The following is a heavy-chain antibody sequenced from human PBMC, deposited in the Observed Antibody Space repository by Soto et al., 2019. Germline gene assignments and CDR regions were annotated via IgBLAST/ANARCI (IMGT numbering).Heavy chain of an antibody. Sequence: QVQLVQSGGEVKKPGASVTVSCKASGYTFINYHITWVRQAPGQGLEWMAWINTYNGMTDYAQRFQXRVTMTRETSTSTAYMELRTLGSDDTAVYFCAKSPRGEMATDWGQGTLVTVSS. CDR2: INTYNGMT. D-gene: IGHD5-12*01. V-gene: IGHV1-18*01. CDR1: GYTFINYH. J-gene: IGHJ4*02. CDR3: AKSPRGEMATD.